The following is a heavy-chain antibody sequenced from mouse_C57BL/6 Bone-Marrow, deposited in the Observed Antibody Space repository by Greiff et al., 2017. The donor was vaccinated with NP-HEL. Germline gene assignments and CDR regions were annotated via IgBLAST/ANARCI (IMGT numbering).Heavy chain of an antibody. CDR1: GFTFSDYG. V-gene: IGHV5-17*01. CDR3: ARGRGPHWYFDV. CDR2: ISSGSSTI. D-gene: IGHD3-3*01. J-gene: IGHJ1*03. Sequence: EVMLVESGGGLVKPGGSLKLSCAASGFTFSDYGMHWVRQAPEKGLEWVAYISSGSSTIYYADTVKGRFTISRDNAKNTLFLQMTSLRSEDTAMYYCARGRGPHWYFDVWGTGTTVTVSS.